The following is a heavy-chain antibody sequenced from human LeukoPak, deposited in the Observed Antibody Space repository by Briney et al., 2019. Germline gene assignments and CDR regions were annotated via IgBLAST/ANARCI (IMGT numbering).Heavy chain of an antibody. Sequence: SGGSLRLSCAASGFTFSRYGMHWVRQAPGKGLEWVAVIWFDGSNKYYADSVKGRLTISRDNSKSTLYLQMNSLRAEDTAVYYCAKAVAATGHYYFGMDVWGQGTTVTVSS. CDR3: AKAVAATGHYYFGMDV. V-gene: IGHV3-33*06. CDR1: GFTFSRYG. D-gene: IGHD6-19*01. J-gene: IGHJ6*02. CDR2: IWFDGSNK.